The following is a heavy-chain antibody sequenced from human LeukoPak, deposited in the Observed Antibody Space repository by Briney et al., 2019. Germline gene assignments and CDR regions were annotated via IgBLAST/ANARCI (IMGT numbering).Heavy chain of an antibody. CDR3: ARDRGGLTYYDFWSGYYYFDY. Sequence: ASVKVSCKGSGYTLSNHAFSWVRQAPGQGLEWMGWISADNGNTNYAQKLQGRVTMTTDTSTSTAYMELRSLRSDDTAVYYCARDRGGLTYYDFWSGYYYFDYWGQGTLVTVSS. D-gene: IGHD3-3*01. CDR2: ISADNGNT. V-gene: IGHV1-18*04. J-gene: IGHJ4*02. CDR1: GYTLSNHA.